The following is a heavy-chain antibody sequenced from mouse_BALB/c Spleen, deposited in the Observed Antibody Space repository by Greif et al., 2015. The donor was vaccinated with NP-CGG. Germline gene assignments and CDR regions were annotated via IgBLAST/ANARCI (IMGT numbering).Heavy chain of an antibody. CDR2: ISYSGST. CDR3: AREGYDDPCAY. J-gene: IGHJ3*01. D-gene: IGHD3-1*01. Sequence: EVKLQESGPGLVKPSQPLSLTCTVTGYSITSDYAWNWIRQFPGNKLEWMGYISYSGSTSYNPSLKSRISITRDTSKNQFFLQLNSVTTEDTATYYCAREGYDDPCAYWGQGTLVTVSA. V-gene: IGHV3-2*02. CDR1: GYSITSDYA.